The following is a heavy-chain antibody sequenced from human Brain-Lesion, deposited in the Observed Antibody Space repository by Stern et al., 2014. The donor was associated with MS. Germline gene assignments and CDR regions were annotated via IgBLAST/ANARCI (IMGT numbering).Heavy chain of an antibody. CDR2: IYYSGTT. CDR1: GASVGGGDWY. D-gene: IGHD1-1*01. V-gene: IGHV4-30-4*01. CDR3: AGAFGKYELLESFHM. Sequence: DQLVESGPGLVKPSQTLSLACAVSGASVGGGDWYWSWIRQPPGKGLEWLGDIYYSGTTYYKPSLKSRLIISLDTSKNQFSLNLTSVTAADTAVYYCAGAFGKYELLESFHMWGQGTMVTVSS. J-gene: IGHJ3*02.